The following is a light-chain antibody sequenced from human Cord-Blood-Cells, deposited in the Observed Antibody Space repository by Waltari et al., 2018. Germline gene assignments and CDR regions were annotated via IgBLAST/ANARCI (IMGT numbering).Light chain of an antibody. J-gene: IGKJ4*01. CDR1: QSVLYSSTNKNY. V-gene: IGKV4-1*01. CDR3: QQYYSTQLT. CDR2: WAS. Sequence: DIVMTQSPDSLAVSLGERATINCKSSQSVLYSSTNKNYLSWYQQKPGQPPKLLIYWASTRKAGVPDRLSGSGSGTDFTLTISSMQAEDVAVYYCQQYYSTQLTFGGGTKVEIK.